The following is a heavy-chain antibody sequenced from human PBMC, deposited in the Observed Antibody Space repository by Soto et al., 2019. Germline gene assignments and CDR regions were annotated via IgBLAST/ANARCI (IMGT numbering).Heavy chain of an antibody. CDR1: GFTFSSYA. D-gene: IGHD3-16*01. CDR3: AKGAVYDYVWINWFDP. Sequence: GGSLRLSCAASGFTFSSYAMSWVRQAPGKGLEWVSAISGSGGSTYYADSVKGRFTISRDNSKNTLYLQMNSLRAEDTAVYYCAKGAVYDYVWINWFDPWGQGTLVTVSS. J-gene: IGHJ5*02. CDR2: ISGSGGST. V-gene: IGHV3-23*01.